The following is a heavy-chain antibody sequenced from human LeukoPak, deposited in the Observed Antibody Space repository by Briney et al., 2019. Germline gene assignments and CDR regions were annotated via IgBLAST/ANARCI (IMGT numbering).Heavy chain of an antibody. CDR3: ARAPRGYSSGWYNDY. Sequence: SETLSLTCTVSGASISTIISYWGWIRQTPGKGLEWIGSIYYSGTTYYNPSLESRVTISIDTSKNQFSVKLTSVTAADTAVYYCARAPRGYSSGWYNDYWGQGTLVTVSS. CDR2: IYYSGTT. V-gene: IGHV4-39*07. J-gene: IGHJ4*02. D-gene: IGHD6-19*01. CDR1: GASISTIISY.